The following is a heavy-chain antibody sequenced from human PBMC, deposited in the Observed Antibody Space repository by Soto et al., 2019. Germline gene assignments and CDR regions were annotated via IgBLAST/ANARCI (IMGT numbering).Heavy chain of an antibody. Sequence: QVQLQESGPGLVKPSETLSLTCAVSGGSTRGFHWTWIRQPPGKGLEWIGNIHYSGTTNYNPSLQSRVTISVDTSKKQFSLKLSSVTAADTAVYYCARKTAALFDFWGQGTLVTVSS. CDR3: ARKTAALFDF. V-gene: IGHV4-59*01. D-gene: IGHD2-21*02. CDR2: IHYSGTT. J-gene: IGHJ4*02. CDR1: GGSTRGFH.